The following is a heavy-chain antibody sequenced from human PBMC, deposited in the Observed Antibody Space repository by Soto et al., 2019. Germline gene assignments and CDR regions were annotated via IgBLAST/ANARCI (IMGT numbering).Heavy chain of an antibody. D-gene: IGHD4-17*01. CDR3: ARSTISYGDYGYFDY. V-gene: IGHV4-31*03. J-gene: IGHJ4*02. CDR2: IYYSGST. CDR1: GGSISSGGYY. Sequence: SETLSLTCTVSGGSISSGGYYWSWIRQHPGKGLEWIGYIYYSGSTYYNPSLKSRVTISVDTSKNQFSLKLSSVTAADTAVYYCARSTISYGDYGYFDYWGQGTLVTVSS.